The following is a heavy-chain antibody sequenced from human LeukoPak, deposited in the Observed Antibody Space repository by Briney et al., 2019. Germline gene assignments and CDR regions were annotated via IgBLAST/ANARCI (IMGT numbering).Heavy chain of an antibody. V-gene: IGHV3-73*01. CDR2: IRSKANSYAT. CDR1: GFTFSGSA. D-gene: IGHD4-11*01. J-gene: IGHJ6*02. Sequence: GGSLRLSCAASGFTFSGSAMHWVRQASGKGLEWVGRIRSKANSYATAYAASVKGRFTISRDDSKNTAYLQMNSLKTEDTAVYYCTGTVTTVYYYYGMDVWGQGTTVTVSS. CDR3: TGTVTTVYYYYGMDV.